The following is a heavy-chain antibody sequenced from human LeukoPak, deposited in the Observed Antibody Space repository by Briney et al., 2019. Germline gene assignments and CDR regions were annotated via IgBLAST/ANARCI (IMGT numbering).Heavy chain of an antibody. J-gene: IGHJ4*02. CDR2: INHSGST. Sequence: SETLSLTCAAYGGSFSGYYWSWIRQPPGKGLEWIGEINHSGSTNYNPSLKSRVTISVDTSKNQFSLKLSSVTAADTAVYYCARSYYYDSSGLDYWGQGTLVTVSS. CDR1: GGSFSGYY. CDR3: ARSYYYDSSGLDY. V-gene: IGHV4-34*01. D-gene: IGHD3-22*01.